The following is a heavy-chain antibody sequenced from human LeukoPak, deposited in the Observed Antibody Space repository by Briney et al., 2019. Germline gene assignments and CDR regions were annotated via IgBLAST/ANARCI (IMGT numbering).Heavy chain of an antibody. CDR3: ARDLETPVFSSGGELFGY. J-gene: IGHJ4*02. CDR1: GYTFTSYA. Sequence: ASVKVSCKASGYTFTSYAMNWVRQAPGQGLEWMGWINTNTGNPTYAQGFTGRFVFSLDTSVSTAYLQISSLKAEDTAVCYCARDLETPVFSSGGELFGYWGQGTLVTVSS. D-gene: IGHD3-10*01. CDR2: INTNTGNP. V-gene: IGHV7-4-1*02.